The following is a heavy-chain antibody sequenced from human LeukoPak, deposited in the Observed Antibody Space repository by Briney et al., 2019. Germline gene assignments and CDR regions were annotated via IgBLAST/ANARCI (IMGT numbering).Heavy chain of an antibody. Sequence: SETLSLTCTVSGGSISSYYWSWIRQPAGKGLEWIGRIYTSGSTNYNPSLKSRVTMSVDTSKNQFSLKLSSVTAADTAVYYCARALGPGSGTYNWFDPWGQGTLVTVPS. V-gene: IGHV4-4*07. CDR2: IYTSGST. D-gene: IGHD3-10*01. CDR1: GGSISSYY. CDR3: ARALGPGSGTYNWFDP. J-gene: IGHJ5*02.